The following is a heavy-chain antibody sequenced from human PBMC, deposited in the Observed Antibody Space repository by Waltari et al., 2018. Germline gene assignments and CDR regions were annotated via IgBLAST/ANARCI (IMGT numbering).Heavy chain of an antibody. Sequence: QVQLQESGPGLVKPSETLSLTCTVSGGSISSYYWSWIRQPPGKGLEWIGYIYYSGSTNYNPSLKSRGTISVDTSKNQFSLKLSSVTAADTAVYYCARDRGNWNYAGFDPWGQGTLVTVSS. V-gene: IGHV4-59*01. D-gene: IGHD1-7*01. CDR2: IYYSGST. CDR3: ARDRGNWNYAGFDP. J-gene: IGHJ5*02. CDR1: GGSISSYY.